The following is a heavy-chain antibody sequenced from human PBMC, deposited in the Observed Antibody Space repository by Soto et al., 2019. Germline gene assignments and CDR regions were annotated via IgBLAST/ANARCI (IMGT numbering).Heavy chain of an antibody. J-gene: IGHJ6*02. CDR2: FYPTGKT. D-gene: IGHD3-16*01. CDR3: ARCGLDYGMDV. CDR1: GGSISSYY. Sequence: QVQLQESGPGLVKPSETLSLTCTVSGGSISSYYWCWTRQPAGKGLEWIGRFYPTGKTNYNPSLQSRLTMSADTSRNQFSLNLTSVTAADTAVYYCARCGLDYGMDVWGQETTVTVSS. V-gene: IGHV4-4*07.